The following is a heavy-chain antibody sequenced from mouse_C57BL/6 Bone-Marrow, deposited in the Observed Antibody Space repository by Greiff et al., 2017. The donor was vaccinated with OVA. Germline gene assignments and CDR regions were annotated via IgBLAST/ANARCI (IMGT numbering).Heavy chain of an antibody. CDR3: ARRGITTVVAKDDLDY. Sequence: QVQLQQSGADLARPGASVKMSCKASGYTFTSYTMHWVNQRPGQGLEWIGYINPSSGYTKYKQKFKDKATLTADKSSSTAYMQLSSLTSEDSAVYYCARRGITTVVAKDDLDYWGQGTTLTVSS. V-gene: IGHV1-4*01. CDR2: INPSSGYT. J-gene: IGHJ2*01. CDR1: GYTFTSYT. D-gene: IGHD1-1*01.